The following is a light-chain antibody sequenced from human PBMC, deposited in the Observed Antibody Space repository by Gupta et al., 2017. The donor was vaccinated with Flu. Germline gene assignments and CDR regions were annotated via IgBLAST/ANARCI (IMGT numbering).Light chain of an antibody. Sequence: DIQLTQSPSSLSASVGDRVTITCQASQDINKYVNWYQQKPGEAPKLLIYYTSTVETGVPSRFGGSGSGTDFSLTISSRQPEDFGTYYCQHKHYLPITFGQGT. V-gene: IGKV1-33*01. CDR2: YTS. CDR3: QHKHYLPIT. J-gene: IGKJ1*01. CDR1: QDINKY.